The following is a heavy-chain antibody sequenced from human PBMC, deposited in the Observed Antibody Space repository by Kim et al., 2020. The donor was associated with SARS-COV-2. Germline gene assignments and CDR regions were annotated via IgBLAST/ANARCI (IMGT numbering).Heavy chain of an antibody. Sequence: SETLSLTCAVSGGSISSSNWWSWVRQPPGKGLEWIGEIYHSGSTNYNPSLKSRVTISVDKSKNQFSLKLSSVTAADTAVYYCARGIWVGVGYCSSTSCPYYFDYWGQGTLVTVSS. CDR2: IYHSGST. V-gene: IGHV4-4*02. CDR1: GGSISSSNW. CDR3: ARGIWVGVGYCSSTSCPYYFDY. D-gene: IGHD2-2*01. J-gene: IGHJ4*02.